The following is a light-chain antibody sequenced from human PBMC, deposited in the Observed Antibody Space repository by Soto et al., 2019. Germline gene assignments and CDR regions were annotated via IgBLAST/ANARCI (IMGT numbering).Light chain of an antibody. Sequence: DIVMTQSPLSLPVTPGEPASISCRSSQSLLHSNGYNYLDWYLQKPGQSLQLLIYLGSNRASGVPDRFSGSGSGTDFTLKISRVEAEDVGVYCCMQALQTPLTFGGGTKVEIK. CDR2: LGS. CDR3: MQALQTPLT. J-gene: IGKJ4*01. V-gene: IGKV2-28*01. CDR1: QSLLHSNGYNY.